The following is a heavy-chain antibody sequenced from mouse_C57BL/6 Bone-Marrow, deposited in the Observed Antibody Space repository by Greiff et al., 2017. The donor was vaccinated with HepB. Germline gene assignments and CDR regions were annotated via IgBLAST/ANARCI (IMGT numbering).Heavy chain of an antibody. D-gene: IGHD4-1*01. CDR1: GYSITSGYY. CDR3: AGVGRGFDY. V-gene: IGHV3-6*01. CDR2: ISYDGSN. Sequence: EVKLVESGPGLVKPSQSLSLTCSVTGYSITSGYYWNWIRQFPGNKLEWMGYISYDGSNNYNPSLKNRISITRDTSKNQFFLKLNSVTTEDTATYYCAGVGRGFDYWGQGTTLTVSS. J-gene: IGHJ2*01.